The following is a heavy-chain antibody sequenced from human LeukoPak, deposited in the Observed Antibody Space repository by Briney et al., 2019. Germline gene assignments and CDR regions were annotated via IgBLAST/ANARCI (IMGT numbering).Heavy chain of an antibody. Sequence: SETLSLTCTVSGYSISSGYYWGWIRQPPGKGLEWIGEINHSGSTNYNPSLKSRVTISVDTSKNQFSLKLSSVTAADTAVYYCARGRHCTNGVCYRSYYYYMDVWGKGTTVTVSS. V-gene: IGHV4-38-2*02. CDR3: ARGRHCTNGVCYRSYYYYMDV. D-gene: IGHD2-8*01. CDR2: INHSGST. CDR1: GYSISSGYY. J-gene: IGHJ6*03.